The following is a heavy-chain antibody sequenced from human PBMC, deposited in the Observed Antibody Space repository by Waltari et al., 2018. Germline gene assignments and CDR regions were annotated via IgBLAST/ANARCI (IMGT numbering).Heavy chain of an antibody. CDR2: ISYSGAT. CDR1: GGSITSNRHY. Sequence: QLHLQESGPGLVKPSDTLSVTCSVSGGSITSNRHYWGWVRQPPGKGLEGTATISYSGATYNNTSLKSRVTISVDTSKNQFSLKLSSVTAADTAVYYCATYIGASIGTAAFDVWGQGTMVTVSS. J-gene: IGHJ3*01. V-gene: IGHV4-39*01. D-gene: IGHD3-16*01. CDR3: ATYIGASIGTAAFDV.